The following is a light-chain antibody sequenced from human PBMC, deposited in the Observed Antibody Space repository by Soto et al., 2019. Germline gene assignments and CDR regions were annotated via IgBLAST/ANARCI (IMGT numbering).Light chain of an antibody. CDR3: QQYSTSQT. V-gene: IGKV3-20*01. Sequence: EIVLTQSPGTLSLSPGERATLSCRASQSVTSYLAWYQQKPGQAPRLLIYASSTRATGIPDRFSGGGSGTDFTLTISSLQPEDFAVYYCQQYSTSQTSGQGTKVEI. J-gene: IGKJ1*01. CDR2: ASS. CDR1: QSVTSY.